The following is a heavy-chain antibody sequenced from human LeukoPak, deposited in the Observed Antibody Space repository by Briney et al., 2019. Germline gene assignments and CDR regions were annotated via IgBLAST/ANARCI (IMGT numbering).Heavy chain of an antibody. CDR2: IYSGGST. CDR1: GFTVSSNY. D-gene: IGHD4-11*01. Sequence: PGGSLRLSCAASGFTVSSNYMSWVRQAPGKGLEWVSVIYSGGSTYYADSVKGRFTISRDNSKNTLYLQMNSLRAEDRSVYYCARDSSNYYFDYWGQGTLVTVSS. V-gene: IGHV3-66*01. CDR3: ARDSSNYYFDY. J-gene: IGHJ4*02.